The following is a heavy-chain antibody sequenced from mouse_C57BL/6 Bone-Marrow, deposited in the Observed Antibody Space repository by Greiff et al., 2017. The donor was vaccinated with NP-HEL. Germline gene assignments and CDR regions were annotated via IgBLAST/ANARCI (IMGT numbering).Heavy chain of an antibody. V-gene: IGHV5-12*01. J-gene: IGHJ1*03. CDR1: GFTFSDYY. D-gene: IGHD2-12*01. CDR3: ASSFHWYFDV. CDR2: ISNGGGST. Sequence: EVNVVESGGGLVQPGGSLKLSCAASGFTFSDYYMYWVRQTPEKRLAWVAYISNGGGSTYYPDTVKGRFTISKDNAKNTLYLQMSRLKSEDTAMYYCASSFHWYFDVWGTGTTVTVSS.